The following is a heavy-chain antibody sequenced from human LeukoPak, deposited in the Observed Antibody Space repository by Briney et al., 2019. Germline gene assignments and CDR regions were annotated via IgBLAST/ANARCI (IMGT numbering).Heavy chain of an antibody. J-gene: IGHJ4*02. CDR2: TSGSGGRT. CDR3: AKVRLYGDYPEIDY. V-gene: IGHV3-23*01. CDR1: GFTFSSYA. Sequence: GGSLRLSCVASGFTFSSYAINWVRQAPGKGLEWVSGTSGSGGRTYYADSVKGRFTISRENSKNTLYLQMNSLRAEDTAVYYCAKVRLYGDYPEIDYWGQGTWSPSPQ. D-gene: IGHD4-17*01.